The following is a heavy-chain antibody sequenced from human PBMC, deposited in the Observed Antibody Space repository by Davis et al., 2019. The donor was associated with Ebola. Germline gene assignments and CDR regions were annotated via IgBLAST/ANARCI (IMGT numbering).Heavy chain of an antibody. CDR2: ISYDGSNK. CDR3: ARLPRGIVGVTTGYFDY. Sequence: GGSLRLSCAASGFTFSSYGMHWVRQAPGKGLEWVAVISYDGSNKYYADSVKGRFTISRDNSKNTLDLQMNSLRTEDTAVYYCARLPRGIVGVTTGYFDYWGQGNLVTVSS. CDR1: GFTFSSYG. V-gene: IGHV3-30*03. J-gene: IGHJ4*02. D-gene: IGHD1-26*01.